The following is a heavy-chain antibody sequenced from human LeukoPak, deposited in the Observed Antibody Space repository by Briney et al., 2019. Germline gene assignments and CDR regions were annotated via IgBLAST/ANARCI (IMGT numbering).Heavy chain of an antibody. CDR3: ARDLGSTVIVGGDAFDL. J-gene: IGHJ3*01. CDR2: LSGSGSAT. CDR1: EFTFSRFA. V-gene: IGHV3-23*01. Sequence: GGSLRLSCEASEFTFSRFAMSWIRQPPGTGLEWVSTLSGSGSATYYADSVKGRFTTSRDNSKDTLYLQMDNVRADDTAVYYCARDLGSTVIVGGDAFDLWGQGTMVTVSS. D-gene: IGHD2/OR15-2a*01.